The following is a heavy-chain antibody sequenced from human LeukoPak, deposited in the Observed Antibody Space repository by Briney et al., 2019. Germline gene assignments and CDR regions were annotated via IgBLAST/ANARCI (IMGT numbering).Heavy chain of an antibody. V-gene: IGHV4-4*09. D-gene: IGHD6-6*01. CDR1: GGSITSFY. CDR2: IYTSGST. J-gene: IGHJ4*02. CDR3: ARSYSSSSYFDY. Sequence: SETLSLTCTVSGGSITSFYWSWVRQPPGKGLEWIGYIYTSGSTNYNPSLKSRVTISVDTSKNQFSLKLNSMTAADTAVYYCARSYSSSSYFDYWGQGTLVTVSS.